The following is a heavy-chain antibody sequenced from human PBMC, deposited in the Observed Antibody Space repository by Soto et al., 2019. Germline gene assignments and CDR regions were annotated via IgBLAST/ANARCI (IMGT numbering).Heavy chain of an antibody. CDR2: IIPIFGTA. J-gene: IGHJ4*02. D-gene: IGHD4-17*01. CDR1: GGTFSSYA. V-gene: IGHV1-69*12. CDR3: ARDRTTVLTPGGGLDY. Sequence: QVQLVQSGAEVKKPGSSVKVSCKASGGTFSSYAISWVRQAPGQGLEWMGGIIPIFGTANYAQKFQGRVTITADESTRTAYMEQSSLRSEDTAVYYCARDRTTVLTPGGGLDYWGQGTLVTVSS.